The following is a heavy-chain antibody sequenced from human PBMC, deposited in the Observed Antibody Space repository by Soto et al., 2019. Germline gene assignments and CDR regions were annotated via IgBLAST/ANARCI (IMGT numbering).Heavy chain of an antibody. D-gene: IGHD6-13*01. CDR1: GFTFSSYA. CDR3: AKSGYSSSWYRGYYYGMDG. CDR2: ISGSGGST. V-gene: IGHV3-23*01. Sequence: PGGSLRLSCAASGFTFSSYAMSWVRQAPGKGLEWVSAISGSGGSTYYADSVKGRFTISRDNSKNTLYLQMNSLRAEDTAVYYCAKSGYSSSWYRGYYYGMDGWGQGTTVTVSS. J-gene: IGHJ6*02.